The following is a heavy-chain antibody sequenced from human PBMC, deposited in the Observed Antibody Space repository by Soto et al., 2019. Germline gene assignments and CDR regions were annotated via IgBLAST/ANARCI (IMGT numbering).Heavy chain of an antibody. CDR2: ITGDGSST. Sequence: EVQLVESGGGLVQPGGSLRLSCAASGFTFNSYWMHWVRQAPGKGLVWVSLITGDGSSTNYADSVKGRFTISRDNARNTLYLQMNSLRAEDTAVYYCAPGSGLYSPDYWGQGTLVTVSS. CDR1: GFTFNSYW. CDR3: APGSGLYSPDY. D-gene: IGHD6-19*01. V-gene: IGHV3-74*01. J-gene: IGHJ4*02.